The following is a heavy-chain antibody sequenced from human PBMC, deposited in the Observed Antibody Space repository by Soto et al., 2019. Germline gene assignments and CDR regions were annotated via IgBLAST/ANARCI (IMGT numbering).Heavy chain of an antibody. CDR2: ISYDGSNK. V-gene: IGHV3-30*18. CDR3: AKDALTVAGPQRGSLDV. Sequence: GGSLRLSCAAAGFTLSRKGMHWVRRAPGKGLEWVAVISYDGSNKYYGDSVKGRFTISRDNSKNTVYLQMNRLRAEDTAVYYCAKDALTVAGPQRGSLDVWGQGTTVTVSS. J-gene: IGHJ6*02. CDR1: GFTLSRKG. D-gene: IGHD6-19*01.